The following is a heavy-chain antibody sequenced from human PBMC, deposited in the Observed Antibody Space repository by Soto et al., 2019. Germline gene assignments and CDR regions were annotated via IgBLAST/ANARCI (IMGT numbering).Heavy chain of an antibody. CDR3: ARDEDIVVVPAAETAAAFDI. CDR1: GYTFTSYG. Sequence: QVQLVQSGAEVKKPGASVKVSCKASGYTFTSYGISWVRQAPGQGLEWMGWISAYNGNTNYAQKLQGRVTMTTDTSTSTAYMELRSLRSDDTAVYYCARDEDIVVVPAAETAAAFDIWSQGTMVTVSS. J-gene: IGHJ3*02. CDR2: ISAYNGNT. D-gene: IGHD2-2*01. V-gene: IGHV1-18*01.